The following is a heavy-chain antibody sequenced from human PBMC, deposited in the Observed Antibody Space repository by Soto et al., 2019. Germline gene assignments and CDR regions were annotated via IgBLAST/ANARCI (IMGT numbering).Heavy chain of an antibody. Sequence: GGSLRLSCAASGFTFSNHWMHWVRQAPGKGLVWVSRINGDGSSTSYADSVKGRFTISRDNAKNMLYLQVNSLRADDTAVYYCAGSPGLSRISGTTLGAWGQGTLVTVSS. CDR2: INGDGSST. D-gene: IGHD1-7*01. J-gene: IGHJ5*01. CDR1: GFTFSNHW. CDR3: AGSPGLSRISGTTLGA. V-gene: IGHV3-74*01.